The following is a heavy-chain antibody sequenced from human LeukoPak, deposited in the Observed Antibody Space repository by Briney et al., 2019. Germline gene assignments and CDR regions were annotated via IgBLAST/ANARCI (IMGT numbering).Heavy chain of an antibody. D-gene: IGHD1-14*01. J-gene: IGHJ4*02. CDR2: IYYSGGI. CDR1: GGSVSSYY. Sequence: SETLSLTCTVSGGSVSSYYWSWIRQPPGKGLEWIGYIYYSGGINYNPSLKSRVTISLDTSKNQFSLKLSSVTAADTAVYYCARDQEVGGNFDYWGQGTLVTVSS. CDR3: ARDQEVGGNFDY. V-gene: IGHV4-59*02.